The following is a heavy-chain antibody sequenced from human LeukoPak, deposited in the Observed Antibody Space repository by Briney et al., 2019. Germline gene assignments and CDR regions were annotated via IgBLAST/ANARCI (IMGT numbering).Heavy chain of an antibody. CDR2: IYYSGST. J-gene: IGHJ4*02. CDR3: ARGSDYGANLIDY. V-gene: IGHV4-39*01. Sequence: NPSETLSLTCTVSGGSISSSSYYWGWIRQPPGKGLEWIGSIYYSGSTYYNPSLKSRVTISVDTSKNQFSLKLSSVTAADTAVYYCARGSDYGANLIDYWGQGTLVTVSS. D-gene: IGHD4-23*01. CDR1: GGSISSSSYY.